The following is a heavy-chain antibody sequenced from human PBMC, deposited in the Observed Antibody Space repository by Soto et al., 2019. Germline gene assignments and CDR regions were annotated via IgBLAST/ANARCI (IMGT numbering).Heavy chain of an antibody. CDR3: ARYCSGGSCNHYYGMDV. J-gene: IGHJ6*02. Sequence: GESLKISCKGSGYSFTSYWIGWVRQMPGKGLEWVGIIYPGDSDTRYSPSFQGQVTISADKSISTAYLQWSSLKASDTAMYYCARYCSGGSCNHYYGMDVWGQGTTVTVSS. CDR1: GYSFTSYW. D-gene: IGHD2-15*01. CDR2: IYPGDSDT. V-gene: IGHV5-51*01.